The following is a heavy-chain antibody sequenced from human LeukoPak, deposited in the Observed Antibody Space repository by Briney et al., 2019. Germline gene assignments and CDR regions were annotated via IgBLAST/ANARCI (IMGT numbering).Heavy chain of an antibody. CDR2: IYAGGSK. CDR3: ALDPQIFGA. CDR1: GFTVSNSY. V-gene: IGHV3-66*02. Sequence: GGSLRLSCAASGFTVSNSYMSWVRQAPGKGLEWVSVIYAGGSKYYADSVRGRFTVSRDNSKNTLFLQMDSLRAEDTAVYYCALDPQIFGAWGQGTLVTVSS. J-gene: IGHJ5*02.